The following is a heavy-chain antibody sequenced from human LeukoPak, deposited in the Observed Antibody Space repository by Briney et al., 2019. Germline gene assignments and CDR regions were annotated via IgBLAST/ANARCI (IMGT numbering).Heavy chain of an antibody. J-gene: IGHJ1*01. Sequence: PGGSLRLSCAASGFTFSSYAMSWVRQAPGKGLEWVSAISASGGTTYYADSVKGRFTISRDNAKNSLYLQMNSLRAEDTAVYYCARVGIAAAGPGLEYFQHWGQGTLVTVSS. V-gene: IGHV3-23*01. D-gene: IGHD6-13*01. CDR2: ISASGGTT. CDR3: ARVGIAAAGPGLEYFQH. CDR1: GFTFSSYA.